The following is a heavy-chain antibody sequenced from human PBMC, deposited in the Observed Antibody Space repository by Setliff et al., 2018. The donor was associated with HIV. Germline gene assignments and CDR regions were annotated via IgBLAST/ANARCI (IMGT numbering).Heavy chain of an antibody. V-gene: IGHV4-34*01. CDR2: INHSGST. Sequence: SETLSLTCAVYGGSFSAYYWSWIRQPPGKGLEWIGEINHSGSTNYNPSLKTRVTIMVDTSKNQFSLKLGSVTAADTAVYYCAREWSYGGFDTIDVWGQGTMVTVSS. J-gene: IGHJ3*01. D-gene: IGHD5-18*01. CDR3: AREWSYGGFDTIDV. CDR1: GGSFSAYY.